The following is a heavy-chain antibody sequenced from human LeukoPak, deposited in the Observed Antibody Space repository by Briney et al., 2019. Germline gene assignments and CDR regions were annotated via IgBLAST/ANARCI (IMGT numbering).Heavy chain of an antibody. CDR1: GYSISSGYY. V-gene: IGHV4-38-2*02. Sequence: PSETLSLTCTVSGYSISSGYYWGWIRQPPGKGLEWIGSIYHSGSTYYNPSLKSRVTISVDTSKNQFSLKLSSVTAADTAVYYCARDRVDYYDSSGYYWDYYMDVWGKGTTVTVSS. CDR3: ARDRVDYYDSSGYYWDYYMDV. D-gene: IGHD3-22*01. J-gene: IGHJ6*03. CDR2: IYHSGST.